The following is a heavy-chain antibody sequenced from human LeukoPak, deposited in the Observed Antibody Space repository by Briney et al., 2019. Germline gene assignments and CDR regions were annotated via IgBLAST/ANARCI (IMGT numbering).Heavy chain of an antibody. CDR3: ARVREGVGAVNDAFDI. CDR2: IYTSGST. D-gene: IGHD1-26*01. Sequence: SKTLSLTCTVSGGSISSYYWSWIRQPAGKGLEWIGRIYTSGSTNYNPSLKSGVTMSVDTSKNQFSLKLSSVSAADTAVYYCARVREGVGAVNDAFDIWGQGTMVTVAS. J-gene: IGHJ3*02. V-gene: IGHV4-4*07. CDR1: GGSISSYY.